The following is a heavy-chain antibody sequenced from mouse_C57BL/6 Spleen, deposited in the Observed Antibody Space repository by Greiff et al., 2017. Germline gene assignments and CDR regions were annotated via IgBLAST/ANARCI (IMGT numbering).Heavy chain of an antibody. Sequence: VKLMESGAELVKPGASVKISCKASGYAFSSYWMNWVKQRPGKGLEWIGQIYPGDGDTNYNGKFKGKATLPADKSSSTAYMQLSSLTSEDSAVYFCARGGLDYDYGFDYWGQGTTLTVSS. V-gene: IGHV1-80*01. CDR2: IYPGDGDT. D-gene: IGHD2-4*01. CDR3: ARGGLDYDYGFDY. J-gene: IGHJ2*01. CDR1: GYAFSSYW.